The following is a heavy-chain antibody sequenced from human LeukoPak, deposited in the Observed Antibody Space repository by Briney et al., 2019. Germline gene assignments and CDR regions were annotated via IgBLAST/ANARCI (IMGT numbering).Heavy chain of an antibody. Sequence: GGSLRLSCAASGFTLDDYAMHWVRQAPGKGLEWLSLVNRDGATTSYADSVKGRFTISRDNSKNSLYLQMNSLRSDDTAWYYCARDSAGLHFCDVLTGYYDHWGQGALVTVSS. V-gene: IGHV3-43*02. CDR3: ARDSAGLHFCDVLTGYYDH. J-gene: IGHJ4*02. D-gene: IGHD3-9*01. CDR1: GFTLDDYA. CDR2: VNRDGATT.